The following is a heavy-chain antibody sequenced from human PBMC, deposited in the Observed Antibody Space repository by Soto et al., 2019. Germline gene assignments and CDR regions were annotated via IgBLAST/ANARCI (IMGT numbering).Heavy chain of an antibody. V-gene: IGHV3-48*02. CDR2: ISSSSSSI. J-gene: IGHJ6*02. CDR1: GFTFTPYN. Sequence: GGSLRLSCTASGFTFTPYNMNWVRQAPGKGLEWVASISSSSSSIYYADSVRGRFTMSRDKDKNSVFLQMSSMGDEDTAVYYCARGLRMVRGVMGSYHSGLDVWGPGTTVNVS. CDR3: ARGLRMVRGVMGSYHSGLDV. D-gene: IGHD3-10*01.